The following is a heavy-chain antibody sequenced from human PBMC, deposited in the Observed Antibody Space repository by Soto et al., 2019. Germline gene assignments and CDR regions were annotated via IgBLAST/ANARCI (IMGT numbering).Heavy chain of an antibody. D-gene: IGHD3-3*01. CDR2: ISGSGGST. CDR1: GFTFSSYA. CDR3: ANSDVWSGFDY. J-gene: IGHJ4*02. Sequence: EVQLLESGGGLVQPGGSLRLSCTASGFTFSSYAMSWVRQAPAKGLEWVSAISGSGGSTYYADSVKGRFTISRDDSKSTLYPQMNSLRAEDTAVYYCANSDVWSGFDYWGQGTLVTVSS. V-gene: IGHV3-23*01.